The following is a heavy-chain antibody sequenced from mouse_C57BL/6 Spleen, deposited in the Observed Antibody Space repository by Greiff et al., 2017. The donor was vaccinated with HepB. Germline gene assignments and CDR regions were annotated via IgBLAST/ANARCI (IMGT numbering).Heavy chain of an antibody. Sequence: VQRVESGPELVKPGASVKISCKASGYAFSSSWMNWVKQRPGKGLEWIGRIYPGDGDTNYNGKFKGKATLTADKSSSTAYMQLNSLTSEDSAVYFCARDYGSSLDYWGQGTTLTVSS. J-gene: IGHJ2*01. D-gene: IGHD1-1*01. CDR2: IYPGDGDT. CDR3: ARDYGSSLDY. V-gene: IGHV1-82*01. CDR1: GYAFSSSW.